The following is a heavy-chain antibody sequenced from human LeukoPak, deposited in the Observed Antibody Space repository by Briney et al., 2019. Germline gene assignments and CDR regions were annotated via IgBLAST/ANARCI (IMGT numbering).Heavy chain of an antibody. CDR2: ISSSSSHI. J-gene: IGHJ4*02. D-gene: IGHD2-2*01. Sequence: GGSLRLSCAASGFTFSSYSMNWVRQAPGKGLEWVSSISSSSSHIYYADSVKGRFTISRDNAKNSLYLQMNSLRAEDTAVYYCARDPLCTSCPPEFGYWGQGTLVTVSS. CDR3: ARDPLCTSCPPEFGY. V-gene: IGHV3-21*01. CDR1: GFTFSSYS.